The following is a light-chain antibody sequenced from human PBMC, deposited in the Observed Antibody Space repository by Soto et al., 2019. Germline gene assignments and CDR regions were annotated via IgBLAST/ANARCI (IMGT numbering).Light chain of an antibody. CDR3: SSYAPSDTLVV. Sequence: QSALTQPASVSGSPGQSVTISCTGPSSDMSWYQHHPGKAPKLIISGITHRASGVSTRFSGSKSGNTASLTISGLQADDEADYYCSSYAPSDTLVVFGGGTKLTVL. V-gene: IGLV2-14*01. J-gene: IGLJ2*01. CDR2: GIT. CDR1: SSD.